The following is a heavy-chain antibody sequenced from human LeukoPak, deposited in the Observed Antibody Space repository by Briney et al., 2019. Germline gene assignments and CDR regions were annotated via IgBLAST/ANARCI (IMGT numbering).Heavy chain of an antibody. CDR3: ARAEWHDFWSGSHMKGWFDP. Sequence: ASVKVSCKASGYTFTNYGISWLRQAPGQGLEWMGWISAYNGHTYYIQKIRDRVTMTTDTSTSTAYMELRSLRSDDTAVYYCARAEWHDFWSGSHMKGWFDPWGQGTLVTVSS. D-gene: IGHD3-3*01. J-gene: IGHJ5*02. V-gene: IGHV1-18*01. CDR1: GYTFTNYG. CDR2: ISAYNGHT.